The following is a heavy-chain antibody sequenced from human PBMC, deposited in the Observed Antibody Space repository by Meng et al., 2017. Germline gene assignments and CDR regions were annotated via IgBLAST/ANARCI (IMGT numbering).Heavy chain of an antibody. CDR3: ARHSGCSGSYSDY. CDR2: IYPGDSDT. V-gene: IGHV5-51*01. Sequence: GGSLRLSCKGSGYSFTSYWIGWVRQMPGKGLEWMWIIYPGDSDTSYSPSFQGQVTISADKSISTAYLQWSSLKASDTAMYYCARHSGCSGSYSDYWGQGTLVTVSS. D-gene: IGHD1-26*01. J-gene: IGHJ4*02. CDR1: GYSFTSYW.